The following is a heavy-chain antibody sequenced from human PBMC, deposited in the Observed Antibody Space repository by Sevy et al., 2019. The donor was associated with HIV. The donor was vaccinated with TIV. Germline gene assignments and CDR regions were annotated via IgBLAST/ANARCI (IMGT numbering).Heavy chain of an antibody. CDR1: GFTFSSYS. Sequence: GGSLRLSCAASGFTFSSYSMNWVRQAPGKGLEWVSYISSSSSTIYYADSVKGRFTISRDNAKNSLYLQMNSQRDEDTVVYYRAREPRHYDFWRGYYTGGYYFDYWGQGTLVTVSS. V-gene: IGHV3-48*02. D-gene: IGHD3-3*01. CDR3: AREPRHYDFWRGYYTGGYYFDY. J-gene: IGHJ4*02. CDR2: ISSSSSTI.